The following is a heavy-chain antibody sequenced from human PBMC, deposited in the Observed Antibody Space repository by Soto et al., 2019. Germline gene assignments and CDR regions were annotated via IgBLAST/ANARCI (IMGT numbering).Heavy chain of an antibody. V-gene: IGHV3-23*01. CDR3: VKGERGAS. CDR1: GFTFNHYV. J-gene: IGHJ5*02. CDR2: ISSGGDGT. Sequence: PGGSLRLSCAASGFTFNHYVMSWVRQAPGKGLEWVSSISSGGDGTYYADSVKGRFTISRDNSKSTLHLQMNSLKTEDTAVFYCVKGERGASWGQGTLVTVSS. D-gene: IGHD3-16*01.